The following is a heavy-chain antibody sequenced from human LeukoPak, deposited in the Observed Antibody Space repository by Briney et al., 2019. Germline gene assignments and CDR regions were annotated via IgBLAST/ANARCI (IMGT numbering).Heavy chain of an antibody. CDR1: GFTFSNYG. Sequence: GGSLRLSCAASGFTFSNYGMSWVRQAPGKGLEWVSGISGSGGSTYYADSVKGRFTISRDNAKNSLYLQMNSLRAEDTAVYYCAGHSSLYYMDVWGKGTTVTISS. D-gene: IGHD2-21*01. V-gene: IGHV3-23*01. J-gene: IGHJ6*03. CDR2: ISGSGGST. CDR3: AGHSSLYYMDV.